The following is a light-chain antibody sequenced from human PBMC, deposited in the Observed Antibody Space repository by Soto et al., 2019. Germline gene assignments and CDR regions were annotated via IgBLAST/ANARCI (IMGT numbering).Light chain of an antibody. CDR3: QQYGSSLLT. CDR1: QTVGSY. CDR2: VAS. J-gene: IGKJ3*01. Sequence: EIVLTQSPATLSLSPGDRATLSCRASQTVGSYLSFYQQKPGQAPRLLIYVASSRATGIPDRFSGSWSGTDFTLTISRLEPEDFAVYYCQQYGSSLLTFGPGTKVDIK. V-gene: IGKV3-20*01.